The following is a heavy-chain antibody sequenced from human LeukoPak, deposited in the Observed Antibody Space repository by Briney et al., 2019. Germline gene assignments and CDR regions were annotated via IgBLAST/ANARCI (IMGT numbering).Heavy chain of an antibody. V-gene: IGHV4-4*02. CDR1: GGSISSSNW. CDR3: ARDRGIAAAGSYFDY. CDR2: IYHSGST. Sequence: SETLSLTCAVSGGSISSSNWWSWVRQPPGKGLEWIGEIYHSGSTNYNPSLKSRVTISVDKSKNQFSLKLSSVTAADTAVYYCARDRGIAAAGSYFDYWGQGTLVTVSS. D-gene: IGHD6-13*01. J-gene: IGHJ4*02.